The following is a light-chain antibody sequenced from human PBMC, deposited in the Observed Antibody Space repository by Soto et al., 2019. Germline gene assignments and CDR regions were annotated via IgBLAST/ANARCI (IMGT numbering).Light chain of an antibody. J-gene: IGLJ2*01. CDR1: SSDVGGYNY. Sequence: QSALTQPASVSGSPGQSITISCTGTSSDVGGYNYVSWYQQHPGKAPNLIIFDVSNRPSGVSNRFSGSKSGNSASLTISVLQAEDEADYYCSSYTCSNTPVVFGGGTKVTVL. CDR3: SSYTCSNTPVV. V-gene: IGLV2-14*01. CDR2: DVS.